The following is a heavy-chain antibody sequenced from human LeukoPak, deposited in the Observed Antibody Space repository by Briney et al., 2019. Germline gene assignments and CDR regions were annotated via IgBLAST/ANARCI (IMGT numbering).Heavy chain of an antibody. D-gene: IGHD2-2*02. Sequence: GGSLRLSYAASGFSFNTYTMRWVRQAPGKGLDYVSGITRNGGTKDYADSVKGRFTISRDNFKNTVYLQMDSLRTEDMAVYYCAREYCTTNNCYNWGLGYWGQGTLVTVSS. J-gene: IGHJ4*02. CDR2: ITRNGGTK. V-gene: IGHV3-64*02. CDR3: AREYCTTNNCYNWGLGY. CDR1: GFSFNTYT.